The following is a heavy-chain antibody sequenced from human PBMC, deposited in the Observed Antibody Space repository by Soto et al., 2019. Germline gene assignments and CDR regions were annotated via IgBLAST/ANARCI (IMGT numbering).Heavy chain of an antibody. Sequence: PWGSLRLPWAVSGCTFSSYAMHWVRQPPGKGLEYVSAISSNGGSTYYANSVRGRFTISRDNSKNSLYLQMNSLRAEDTAVYYCARDRQTDRKPFDYWGQGTLVTVSS. V-gene: IGHV3-64*01. CDR3: ARDRQTDRKPFDY. CDR1: GCTFSSYA. J-gene: IGHJ4*02. CDR2: ISSNGGST.